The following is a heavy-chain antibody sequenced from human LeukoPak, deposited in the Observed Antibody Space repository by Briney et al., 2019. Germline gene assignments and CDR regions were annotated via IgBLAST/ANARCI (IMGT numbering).Heavy chain of an antibody. Sequence: SETLSLTCTVSGGSISSSSYYWGWIRPPPGKGLEWIGSIYYSGSTYYNPSLKSRVTISVDTSKNQFSLKLSSVTAADTAVYYCARTVAGVPNFDYWGQGTLVTVSS. V-gene: IGHV4-39*01. CDR2: IYYSGST. CDR1: GGSISSSSYY. D-gene: IGHD6-19*01. J-gene: IGHJ4*02. CDR3: ARTVAGVPNFDY.